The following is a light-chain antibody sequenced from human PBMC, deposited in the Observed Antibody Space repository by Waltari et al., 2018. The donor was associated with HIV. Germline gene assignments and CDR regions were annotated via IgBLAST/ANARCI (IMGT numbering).Light chain of an antibody. CDR3: CSHAGNFIFV. Sequence: QSALTQPHPVSGSPGQSLTIPCTGTSTYVDPFLPWYQQHPGKAPKFIIFDVNKRPSGVPDRFSGSKSGNTASLTISGLQAEDEADYYCCSHAGNFIFVFGTGTKVTVL. J-gene: IGLJ1*01. CDR2: DVN. V-gene: IGLV2-11*01. CDR1: STYVDPFL.